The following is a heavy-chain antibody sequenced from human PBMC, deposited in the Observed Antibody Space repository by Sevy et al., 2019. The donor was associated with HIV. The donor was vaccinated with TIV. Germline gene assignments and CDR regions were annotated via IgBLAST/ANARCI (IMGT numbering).Heavy chain of an antibody. D-gene: IGHD5-18*01. V-gene: IGHV4-39*01. Sequence: SETLSLTCSVSGGSISKIGNYWGWVRQPPGERLEWIGDIYHTGKTNYNPSLKSRVTISLDTSKNQFSLKLSSVTAAETAVYYCAKGYDFWGPGAPVTVSS. CDR1: GGSISKIGNY. CDR2: IYHTGKT. CDR3: AKGYDF. J-gene: IGHJ4*02.